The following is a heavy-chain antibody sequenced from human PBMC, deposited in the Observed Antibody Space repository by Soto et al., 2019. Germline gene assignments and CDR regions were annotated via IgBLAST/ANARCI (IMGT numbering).Heavy chain of an antibody. CDR1: GFTFSTYA. V-gene: IGHV3-23*01. D-gene: IGHD2-15*01. J-gene: IGHJ4*02. CDR3: ARLTVGGGFDY. Sequence: EVQLLESGGGLVQPGGSLRLSCAASGFTFSTYAMTWVRQAPGKGLVWVSVISGSGGKTYYADSVKGRFTIFRDNSKNTLFLQTNTLRAEDTAIFSCARLTVGGGFDYWGQGILVTVSS. CDR2: ISGSGGKT.